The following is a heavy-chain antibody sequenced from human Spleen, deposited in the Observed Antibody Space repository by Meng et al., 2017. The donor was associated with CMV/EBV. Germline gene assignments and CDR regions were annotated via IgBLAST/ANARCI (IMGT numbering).Heavy chain of an antibody. D-gene: IGHD3-22*01. J-gene: IGHJ6*02. V-gene: IGHV3-9*01. Sequence: SLKISCAASGFTFDHYAMHWVRQAPGKGLEWVSGINWKSGDIGYADSVKGRFTISRDNAKNSLYLQMNSLRAEDTAVYYCARSSGYYDYYYYGMDAWGQGTTVTVSS. CDR1: GFTFDHYA. CDR2: INWKSGDI. CDR3: ARSSGYYDYYYYGMDA.